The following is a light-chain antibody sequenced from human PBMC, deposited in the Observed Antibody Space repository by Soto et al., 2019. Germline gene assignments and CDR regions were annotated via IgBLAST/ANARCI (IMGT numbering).Light chain of an antibody. CDR3: SSYTSGSTPWG. V-gene: IGLV2-14*03. CDR1: SSDIGNYNY. CDR2: DVS. Sequence: QSVLTQPTSVSGSPGQSIIISCTGTSSDIGNYNYVSWYQHHPGKAPKLMICDVSDRPSGVSNRFSGSKSGNTASLTISGLQAEDEADYYCSSYTSGSTPWGFGTGTKVTVL. J-gene: IGLJ1*01.